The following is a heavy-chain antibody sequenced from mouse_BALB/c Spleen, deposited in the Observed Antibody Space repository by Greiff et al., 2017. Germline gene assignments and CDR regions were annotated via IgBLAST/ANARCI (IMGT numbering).Heavy chain of an antibody. CDR2: IRLKSNNYAT. Sequence: EVKLVESGGGLVQPGGSMKLSCVASGFTFSNYWMNWVRQSPEKGLEWVAEIRLKSNNYATHYAESVKGRFTISRDDSKSSVYLQMNNLRAEDTGIYYCTRGVTTYVRYFDVWGAGTTVTVSS. CDR1: GFTFSNYW. CDR3: TRGVTTYVRYFDV. D-gene: IGHD2-1*01. V-gene: IGHV6-6*02. J-gene: IGHJ1*01.